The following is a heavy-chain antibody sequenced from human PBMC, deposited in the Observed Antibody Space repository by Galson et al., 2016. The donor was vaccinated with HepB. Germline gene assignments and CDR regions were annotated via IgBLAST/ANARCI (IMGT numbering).Heavy chain of an antibody. Sequence: SLRLSCAASGFTFSGSGVYWVRQASGKGLEWVGRIRSKANTYATAYGASVIGRFTISRDDSKNTAYLQMNSLKTEDTAVYYCTRLGCSGGSCYGDYWDQGVLVTVSS. CDR2: IRSKANTYAT. D-gene: IGHD2-15*01. CDR1: GFTFSGSG. CDR3: TRLGCSGGSCYGDY. V-gene: IGHV3-73*01. J-gene: IGHJ4*02.